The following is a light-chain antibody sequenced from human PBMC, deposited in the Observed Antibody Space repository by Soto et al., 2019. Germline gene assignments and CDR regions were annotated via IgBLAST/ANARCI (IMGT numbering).Light chain of an antibody. CDR1: SSDVGGYIY. Sequence: QSVLTQPASVSGSPGQSITISCTGTSSDVGGYIYVSWYQQHPGKAPKLMIYDVTSRPSGVSYRFSGSKSGNTASLTISGLQAQDEAAYYCSSYTNSSYYVFGTGTKVT. CDR3: SSYTNSSYYV. J-gene: IGLJ1*01. CDR2: DVT. V-gene: IGLV2-14*01.